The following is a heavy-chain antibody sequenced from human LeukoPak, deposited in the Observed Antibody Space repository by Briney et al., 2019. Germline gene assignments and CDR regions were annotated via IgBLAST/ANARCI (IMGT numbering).Heavy chain of an antibody. CDR1: GFTFGDHS. CDR3: TREIRYFDWFQADY. J-gene: IGHJ4*02. V-gene: IGHV3-49*03. D-gene: IGHD3-9*01. Sequence: GRSLRLSCTASGFTFGDHSVSWSRQAPGKGLEWVGFIRSKAYGGTAEYAASVKGRFTISRDDSKSVAYLQMDSLKTEDTAVYYCTREIRYFDWFQADYWGQGTLVTVSS. CDR2: IRSKAYGGTA.